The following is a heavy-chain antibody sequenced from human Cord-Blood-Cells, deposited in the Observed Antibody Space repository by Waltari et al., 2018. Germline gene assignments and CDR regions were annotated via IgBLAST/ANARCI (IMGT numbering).Heavy chain of an antibody. D-gene: IGHD6-13*01. Sequence: QVQLVQSGAEVKKPGASVKVSCKASGSTFTSYDINWVRQATGPRLEWMGWMNPNSGNTGYAQKFQGRVTITRNTSISTAYMELSSLRSEDTAVYYCARIETKYQLLYSSSWYAFDIWGQGTMVTVSS. V-gene: IGHV1-8*03. CDR3: ARIETKYQLLYSSSWYAFDI. CDR1: GSTFTSYD. CDR2: MNPNSGNT. J-gene: IGHJ3*02.